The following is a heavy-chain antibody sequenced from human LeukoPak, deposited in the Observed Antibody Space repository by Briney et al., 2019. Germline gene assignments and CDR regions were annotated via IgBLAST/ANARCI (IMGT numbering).Heavy chain of an antibody. J-gene: IGHJ4*02. V-gene: IGHV4-59*08. Sequence: SETLFLTCAASGGSFSSYYRSWVRQPPGKGLELIGYIYSSGSTDYNSSVKSRVTISIDTSKNQFTLRLSSVTAADTAVYYCARIASAGPLFDYWGQETLVTVSS. CDR1: GGSFSSYY. CDR3: ARIASAGPLFDY. CDR2: IYSSGST. D-gene: IGHD6-13*01.